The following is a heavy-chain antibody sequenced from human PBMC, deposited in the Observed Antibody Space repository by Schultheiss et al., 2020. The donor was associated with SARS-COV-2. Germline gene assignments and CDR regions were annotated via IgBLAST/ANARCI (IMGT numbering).Heavy chain of an antibody. J-gene: IGHJ5*02. Sequence: SVKVSCKASGGTFSSYAISWVRQAPGQGLEWMGGVIPIFGTANYAQKFQGRVTITADESTSTAYMELSSLRASDTAMYYCARRSSSAPGWDNLFDPWGQGALVTVAS. CDR2: VIPIFGTA. D-gene: IGHD2-2*01. CDR3: ARRSSSAPGWDNLFDP. V-gene: IGHV1-69*13. CDR1: GGTFSSYA.